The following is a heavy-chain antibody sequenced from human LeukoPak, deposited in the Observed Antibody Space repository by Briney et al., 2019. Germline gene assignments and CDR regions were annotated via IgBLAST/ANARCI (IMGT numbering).Heavy chain of an antibody. J-gene: IGHJ4*02. Sequence: ASVKVSCKASGYTFTNYGITWVRQAPGQGLEWMGWISGYKGNTVYTQNLQGRVTMTTDTSTSTVYMELRSLRSDDTAMYFCARVVSGSYYHLDYWGQGPLVTVSS. CDR3: ARVVSGSYYHLDY. CDR1: GYTFTNYG. V-gene: IGHV1-18*01. D-gene: IGHD1-26*01. CDR2: ISGYKGNT.